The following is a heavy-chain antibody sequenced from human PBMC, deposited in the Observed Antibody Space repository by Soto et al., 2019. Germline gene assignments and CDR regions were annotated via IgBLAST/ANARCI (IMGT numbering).Heavy chain of an antibody. CDR3: ARGIVGATRA. CDR1: GGSISSSNW. V-gene: IGHV4-4*02. D-gene: IGHD1-26*01. CDR2: IYYSGSTT. Sequence: QVQLQELGPGLVKPSGTLSLTCAVSGGSISSSNWWSWVRQPPGKGLEWIGEIYYSGSTTNYNPSLKSRVTISVDGSKNEFSLNLSSVTAADTAVYYCARGIVGATRAWGQGTLVTVSS. J-gene: IGHJ5*02.